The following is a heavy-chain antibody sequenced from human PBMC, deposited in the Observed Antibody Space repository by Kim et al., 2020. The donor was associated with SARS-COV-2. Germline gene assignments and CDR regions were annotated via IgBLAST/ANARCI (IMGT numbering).Heavy chain of an antibody. CDR1: GGSISSYY. V-gene: IGHV4-59*13. CDR3: ARDVIGRGNMGPLYGMDV. CDR2: IYYSGST. D-gene: IGHD3-16*02. J-gene: IGHJ6*02. Sequence: SETLSLTCTVSGGSISSYYWSWIRQPPGKGLEWIGYIYYSGSTNYNPSLKSRVTISVDTSKNQFSLKLSSVTAADTAVYYCARDVIGRGNMGPLYGMDVWGQGTTVTVSS.